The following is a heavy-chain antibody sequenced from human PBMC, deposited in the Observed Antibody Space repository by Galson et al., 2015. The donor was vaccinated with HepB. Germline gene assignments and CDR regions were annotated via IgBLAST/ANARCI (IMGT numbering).Heavy chain of an antibody. CDR1: GYTFTGYY. V-gene: IGHV1-2*06. Sequence: SVKVSCKASGYTFTGYYMHWVRQAPGQGLEWLGRINPNRGGTNYAQKFQGRVTMTRDTSISTAYMELSRLRSDDTAVYYCARDPVAEWMAMDAFDIWGQGTMVTVSS. CDR2: INPNRGGT. CDR3: ARDPVAEWMAMDAFDI. J-gene: IGHJ3*02. D-gene: IGHD6-19*01.